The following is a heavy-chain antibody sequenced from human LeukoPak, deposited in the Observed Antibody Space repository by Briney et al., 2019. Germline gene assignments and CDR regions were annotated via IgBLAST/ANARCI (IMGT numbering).Heavy chain of an antibody. D-gene: IGHD6-19*01. CDR2: IHYSGST. CDR1: GGSISSSSSSSYY. V-gene: IGHV4-39*01. J-gene: IGHJ4*02. CDR3: ARSEWLVRGGDDF. Sequence: SETLSLTCTVSGGSISSSSSSSYYWGWIRQPPGKGLEWVGGIHYSGSTYYNPSLKSRVTISLDTSKSQFSLRLNSVTAADTAVYYCARSEWLVRGGDDFWGQGTLVTVSS.